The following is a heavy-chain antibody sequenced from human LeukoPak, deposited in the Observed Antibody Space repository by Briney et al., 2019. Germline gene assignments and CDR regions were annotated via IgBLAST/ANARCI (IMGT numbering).Heavy chain of an antibody. Sequence: ASVKVSRKASGYTFTGYYIHWVRQAPGQGLEWMGWINPNSGGTNYAQKFQGRVTMTRDTSISTAYMELSRLRSDDIAIYFCATTGREDSSGWFSYYYYYYMDVWDKGTTVTVSS. V-gene: IGHV1-2*02. D-gene: IGHD6-19*01. J-gene: IGHJ6*03. CDR1: GYTFTGYY. CDR3: ATTGREDSSGWFSYYYYYYMDV. CDR2: INPNSGGT.